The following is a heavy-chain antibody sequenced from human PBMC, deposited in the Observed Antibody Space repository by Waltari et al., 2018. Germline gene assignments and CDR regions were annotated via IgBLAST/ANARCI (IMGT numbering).Heavy chain of an antibody. CDR1: GYSFTNYW. J-gene: IGHJ6*02. D-gene: IGHD3-3*01. CDR2: IYPSDSDA. Sequence: EVQVVKSGSEVKQPGESLKISCKGSGYSFTNYWIGWVRQMPGKGLEWMGSIYPSDSDARYSPSFQGQVTISRDNSKNTLYLQMNSLRAEDTALYYCAKDTNGFLERGGLDVWGQGTTVTVSS. CDR3: AKDTNGFLERGGLDV. V-gene: IGHV5-51*01.